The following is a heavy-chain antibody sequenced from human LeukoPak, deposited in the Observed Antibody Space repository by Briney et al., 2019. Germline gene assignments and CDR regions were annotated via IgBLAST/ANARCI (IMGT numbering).Heavy chain of an antibody. J-gene: IGHJ6*03. D-gene: IGHD5-12*01. V-gene: IGHV4-34*01. CDR1: GGSFSGYY. CDR2: INHSGST. Sequence: SETLSLTCAVYGGSFSGYYWSWIRQPPGKGLEWIGEINHSGSTNYNPSLKSRVTISVDTSKNQFSLKLSSVTAADTAVYYCARARGWLRFDYYYYMDVWGKGTTVTVSS. CDR3: ARARGWLRFDYYYYMDV.